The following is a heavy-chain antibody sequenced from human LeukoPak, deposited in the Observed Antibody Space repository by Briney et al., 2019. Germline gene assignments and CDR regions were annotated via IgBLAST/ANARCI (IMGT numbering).Heavy chain of an antibody. CDR3: ARDRESSSWFDY. J-gene: IGHJ4*02. CDR2: IYSGGST. CDR1: GFTVSSNY. Sequence: GGSLKLSCAASGFTVSSNYMSWVRQAPGKGLEWVSVIYSGGSTYYADSVKGRFTISRDNSKNTLYLHMNSLRAEDTAVYYCARDRESSSWFDYWGQGTLVTVSS. D-gene: IGHD6-13*01. V-gene: IGHV3-53*01.